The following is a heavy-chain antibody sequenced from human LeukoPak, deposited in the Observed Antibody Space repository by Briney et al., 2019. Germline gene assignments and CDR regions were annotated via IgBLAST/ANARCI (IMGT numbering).Heavy chain of an antibody. D-gene: IGHD6-13*01. CDR2: INDSGSRT. V-gene: IGHV3-23*01. CDR1: GFTFNDYG. Sequence: PAGSLTLTCAAYGFTFNDYGMSWVRQPPGRGLEWVAAINDSGSRTYYAGSVRGRPTISRDNYKHTPYLQMSSLRAEDTAVYYCARGGVAAPFDYWGQGTLVTVSS. J-gene: IGHJ4*02. CDR3: ARGGVAAPFDY.